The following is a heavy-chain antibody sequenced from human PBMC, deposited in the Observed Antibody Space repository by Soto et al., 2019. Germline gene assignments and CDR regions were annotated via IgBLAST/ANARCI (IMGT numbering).Heavy chain of an antibody. Sequence: SETLSLTCTVSGGSISSYYWSWIRQPPGKGLEWIGYIYYSGSTNYNPSLKSRVTISVDTSKNQFSLKLSSVTAADTAVYYCARVTGYYDFWSGSVPMDVWGQGTTVTVSS. CDR2: IYYSGST. V-gene: IGHV4-59*01. CDR1: GGSISSYY. CDR3: ARVTGYYDFWSGSVPMDV. D-gene: IGHD3-3*01. J-gene: IGHJ6*02.